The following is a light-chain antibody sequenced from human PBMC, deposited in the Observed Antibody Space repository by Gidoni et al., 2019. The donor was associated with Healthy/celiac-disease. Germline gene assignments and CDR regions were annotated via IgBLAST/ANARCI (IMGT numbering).Light chain of an antibody. V-gene: IGKV4-1*01. Sequence: DLVMTQSPDSLAVSLGERATINCKSSQSVLYSSNNKNYLAWYQQKPGQPPKLRIYWASTRESGVPDRFSGSGSGTDFTLTISSLQAEDVAVYYCQQYYSTPPTFGQGTKLEIK. J-gene: IGKJ2*01. CDR3: QQYYSTPPT. CDR2: WAS. CDR1: QSVLYSSNNKNY.